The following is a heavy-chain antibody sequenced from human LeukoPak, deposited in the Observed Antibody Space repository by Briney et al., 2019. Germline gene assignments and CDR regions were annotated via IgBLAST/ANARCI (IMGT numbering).Heavy chain of an antibody. D-gene: IGHD3-22*01. Sequence: PGGSLRLSCAASGFTLSSYWMSWVRQAPGKGLEWVANIKQDGSEKYYVDSVKGRFTISRDNAKNSLYLQMNSLRAEDTAVYYCARGLHFRVYDSSDYYPYWGQGTLVTVSS. CDR1: GFTLSSYW. CDR2: IKQDGSEK. J-gene: IGHJ4*02. CDR3: ARGLHFRVYDSSDYYPY. V-gene: IGHV3-7*01.